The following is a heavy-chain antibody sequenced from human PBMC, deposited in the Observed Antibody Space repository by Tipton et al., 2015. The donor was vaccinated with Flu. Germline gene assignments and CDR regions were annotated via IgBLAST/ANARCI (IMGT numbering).Heavy chain of an antibody. V-gene: IGHV4-34*01. CDR1: GGSFSGYY. D-gene: IGHD3-10*01. Sequence: LRLSCAVYGGSFSGYYWSWIRQPPGKGLEWIGEINHSGSTNYNPSLKSRVTISVDTSKNQFSLKLSSVTAADTAVYYCARGLYGSGSYQRRYFDSWGQGTLVTVSS. J-gene: IGHJ4*02. CDR2: INHSGST. CDR3: ARGLYGSGSYQRRYFDS.